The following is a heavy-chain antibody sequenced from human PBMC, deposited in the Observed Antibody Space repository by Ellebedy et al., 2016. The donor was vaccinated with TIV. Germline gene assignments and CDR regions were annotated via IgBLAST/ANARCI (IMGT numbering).Heavy chain of an antibody. J-gene: IGHJ3*02. CDR1: GGSINNRY. D-gene: IGHD2-2*01. CDR2: IYSSGTT. Sequence: MPGGSLRLSCTVSGGSINNRYWSWIRQVAGNGLEWIGRIYSSGTTNYNPSLNSRVTMSVDTSTNQFSLRLTSVTAADTAIYDCARWFDASDNDAFDIWGQGRVVIVSS. V-gene: IGHV4-4*07. CDR3: ARWFDASDNDAFDI.